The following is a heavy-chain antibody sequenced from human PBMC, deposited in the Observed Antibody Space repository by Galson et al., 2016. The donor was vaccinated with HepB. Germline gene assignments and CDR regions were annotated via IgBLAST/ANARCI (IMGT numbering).Heavy chain of an antibody. CDR2: INWNSGTE. CDR3: AKTEYFDNSYFDS. Sequence: SLRLSCAASGFKFHDYAMRWVRQAPGKGLEWVSGINWNSGTEAYAESVKGRFTISRDNAEKSLYLQMNSLRLEDTALYYCAKTEYFDNSYFDSWGQGTLVTVSS. D-gene: IGHD3-22*01. CDR1: GFKFHDYA. J-gene: IGHJ4*02. V-gene: IGHV3-9*01.